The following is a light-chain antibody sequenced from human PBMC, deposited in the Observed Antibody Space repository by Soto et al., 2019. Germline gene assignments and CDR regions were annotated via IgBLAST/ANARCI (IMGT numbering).Light chain of an antibody. CDR1: QSVSSSY. CDR2: GAS. CDR3: QQYGSSPIT. V-gene: IGKV3-20*01. J-gene: IGKJ5*01. Sequence: EIVMTQSPATLSVSSGERATLSCRASQSVSSSYLAWYQQKPGQAPRLLIHGASSRATGIPYRISGSGSGTDFTLTISSLEPDDFAVYYCQQYGSSPITFGQGTRLEIK.